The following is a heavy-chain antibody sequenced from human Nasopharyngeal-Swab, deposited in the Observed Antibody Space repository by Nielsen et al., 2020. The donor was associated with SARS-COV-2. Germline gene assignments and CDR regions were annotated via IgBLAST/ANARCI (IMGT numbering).Heavy chain of an antibody. D-gene: IGHD3-16*01. CDR1: GFVFGSYS. CDR3: ARITSAGLD. CDR2: IRSGSHII. J-gene: IGHJ4*02. V-gene: IGHV3-48*04. Sequence: GESLKISCAAPGFVFGSYSMNWVRHAPGKGLGWVAYIRSGSHIIYHADSVKGRFTISRDHANNVLYLEMNSLRVEDTAMFYCARITSAGLDWGQGTQVTVSS.